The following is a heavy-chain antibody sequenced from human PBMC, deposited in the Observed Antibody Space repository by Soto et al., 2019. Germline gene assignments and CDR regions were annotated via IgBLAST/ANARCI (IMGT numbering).Heavy chain of an antibody. CDR2: ISGGGHR. D-gene: IGHD3-16*01. CDR3: VKGCWGDN. V-gene: IGHV3-23*01. J-gene: IGHJ4*02. CDR1: GFAFNTFD. Sequence: EVQLLESGGGLVQPGGSLRLSCTGSGFAFNTFDMAWVRQSPGKGLEYVSGISGGGHRNYADSVKGRFTISRDESRNTLYLQMNSLRVEETATYYCVKGCWGDNWGQGALVSVSS.